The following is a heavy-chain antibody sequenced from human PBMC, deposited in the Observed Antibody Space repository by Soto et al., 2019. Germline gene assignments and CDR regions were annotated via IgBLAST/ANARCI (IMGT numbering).Heavy chain of an antibody. D-gene: IGHD6-19*01. V-gene: IGHV3-15*07. CDR3: TTDEAVAGTGSYYYGMDV. Sequence: EVQLVESGGGLVKPGGSLRLSCAASGFTFSNAWMNWVRQAPGKGLEWVGRIKSKTDGGTTDYAAPVKGRFTISRDDSKNTLYLQMNSLKTEDTAVYYCTTDEAVAGTGSYYYGMDVWGQGTTVTVSS. J-gene: IGHJ6*02. CDR1: GFTFSNAW. CDR2: IKSKTDGGTT.